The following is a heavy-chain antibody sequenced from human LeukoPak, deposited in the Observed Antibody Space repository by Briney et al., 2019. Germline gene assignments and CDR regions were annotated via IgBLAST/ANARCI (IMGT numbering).Heavy chain of an antibody. Sequence: GGSLRLSCAASGFTFSTNTMHWVRQAPGKGLEWVAAITFDGSNKNYADSVKGRFTISRDNSKNTLYLQMDSLRAEDTAVYYCARGYSSGWFLLAYFDYWGQGTLVTVSS. D-gene: IGHD6-19*01. CDR1: GFTFSTNT. V-gene: IGHV3-30-3*01. J-gene: IGHJ4*02. CDR3: ARGYSSGWFLLAYFDY. CDR2: ITFDGSNK.